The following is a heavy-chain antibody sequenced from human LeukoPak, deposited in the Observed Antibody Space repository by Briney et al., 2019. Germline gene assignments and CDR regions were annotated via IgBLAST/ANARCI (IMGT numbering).Heavy chain of an antibody. D-gene: IGHD3-22*01. J-gene: IGHJ3*02. CDR1: GYTFTSYA. Sequence: GASVKVSCKASGYTFTSYAMNWVRQAPGQGLEWMGWINTNTGNPTYAQGFTGRFVFSLDTSVSTAYLQISSLKAEDTAVYYCATYTMIVVAPYAFDIWGQGTMVTVSS. CDR2: INTNTGNP. CDR3: ATYTMIVVAPYAFDI. V-gene: IGHV7-4-1*02.